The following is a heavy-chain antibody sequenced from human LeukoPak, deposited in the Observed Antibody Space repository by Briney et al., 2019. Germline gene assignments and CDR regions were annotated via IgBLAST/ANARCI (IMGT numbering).Heavy chain of an antibody. Sequence: GGSLRLSCAASGFTFSNFGMHWVRQAPGKGLEWVAVISSDGSNKYYADSVKGRFTISRDNSKNTLYLQMNSLRAEDTAVYYCAKVAVSKRDYYDSKNDAFDIWGQGTMVTVSS. CDR2: ISSDGSNK. D-gene: IGHD3-22*01. CDR1: GFTFSNFG. V-gene: IGHV3-30*18. CDR3: AKVAVSKRDYYDSKNDAFDI. J-gene: IGHJ3*02.